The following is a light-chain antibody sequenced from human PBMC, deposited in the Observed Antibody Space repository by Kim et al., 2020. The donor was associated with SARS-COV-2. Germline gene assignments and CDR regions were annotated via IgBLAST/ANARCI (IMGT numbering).Light chain of an antibody. CDR1: ENVGSF. J-gene: IGKJ1*01. Sequence: SASVGATGTIACRASENVGSFLAWYQHKPGEPPLLLIHSVSVLQSGAPSRFSGGGSGTDFSLTITDLQPEDVGTYYCQTYVSAPRAFGQGTKVDIK. CDR3: QTYVSAPRA. V-gene: IGKV1-27*01. CDR2: SVS.